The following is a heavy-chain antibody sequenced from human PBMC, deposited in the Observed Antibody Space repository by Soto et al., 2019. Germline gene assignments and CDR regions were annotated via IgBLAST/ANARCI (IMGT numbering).Heavy chain of an antibody. V-gene: IGHV3-23*01. CDR3: AKDGNPIPYLTGYYRLGWFDP. CDR2: ISGSGDNT. Sequence: PGGSLSLSCAAPGLTFRNYGMNWVRQAPGKGLEWVSAISGSGDNTYYRDSVKGRFTISRDNSKTTLSLQMDSLRAEDTAVYYCAKDGNPIPYLTGYYRLGWFDPWGQGTLVTVSS. D-gene: IGHD3-9*01. J-gene: IGHJ5*02. CDR1: GLTFRNYG.